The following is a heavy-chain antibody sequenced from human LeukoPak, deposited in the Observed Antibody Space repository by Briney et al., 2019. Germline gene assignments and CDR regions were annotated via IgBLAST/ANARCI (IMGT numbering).Heavy chain of an antibody. V-gene: IGHV3-23*01. CDR3: AKRSDYSGNWNYFDY. CDR1: GFTFSDYY. D-gene: IGHD4-23*01. J-gene: IGHJ4*02. CDR2: ISGRDDNT. Sequence: GGSLRLSCAASGFTFSDYYMSWIRQAPGKGLEWVSAISGRDDNTYYADSVKGRFTISRDNSKNTLYLQMNSLRAEDTAVYYCAKRSDYSGNWNYFDYWGQGTPVTVSA.